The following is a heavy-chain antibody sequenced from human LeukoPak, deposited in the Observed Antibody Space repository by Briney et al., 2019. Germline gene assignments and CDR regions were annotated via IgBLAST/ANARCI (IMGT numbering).Heavy chain of an antibody. Sequence: GGSLRLSCAASGFTFSDYYMSWIRQAPGKGLEWVSYISSSGSTIYYADSVKGRFTISRDNAKNSLYLQMNSLRAEDTAVYYCAMTAPSHAHRDSSSWSYWGQGTLVTVSS. D-gene: IGHD6-13*01. V-gene: IGHV3-11*01. J-gene: IGHJ4*02. CDR1: GFTFSDYY. CDR3: AMTAPSHAHRDSSSWSY. CDR2: ISSSGSTI.